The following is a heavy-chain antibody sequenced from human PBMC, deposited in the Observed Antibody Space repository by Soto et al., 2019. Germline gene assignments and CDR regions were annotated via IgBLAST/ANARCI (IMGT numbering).Heavy chain of an antibody. Sequence: QVQLQQWGAGLLKPSETLSLTCAVYGGSFSGYYWSWIRQPPGKGLEWIGEINHSGSTNYNPSLKSRVTISVDTSKNQFSLKLSSVTAADTAVYYCARWFPRYYFDYWGQGTLVTVSS. J-gene: IGHJ4*02. CDR3: ARWFPRYYFDY. D-gene: IGHD3-10*01. CDR2: INHSGST. CDR1: GGSFSGYY. V-gene: IGHV4-34*01.